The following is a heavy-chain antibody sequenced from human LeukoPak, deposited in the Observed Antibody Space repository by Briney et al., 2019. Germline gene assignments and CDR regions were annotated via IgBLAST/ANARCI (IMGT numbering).Heavy chain of an antibody. J-gene: IGHJ4*02. V-gene: IGHV5-51*01. D-gene: IGHD4-17*01. CDR3: ARWADDYGDYYFDY. CDR2: IYPGDSDT. CDR1: GYSLTSYW. Sequence: GESLKISCKGSGYSLTSYWIGWVRQMPGKGLEWMGIIYPGDSDTRYSPSFRGQVTISADKSISTAYLQWSSLKASDTAMYYCARWADDYGDYYFDYWGQGTLVTVSS.